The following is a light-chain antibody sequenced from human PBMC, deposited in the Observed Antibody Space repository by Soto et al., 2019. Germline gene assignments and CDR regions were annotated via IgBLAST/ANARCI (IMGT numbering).Light chain of an antibody. J-gene: IGKJ1*01. CDR1: ESVNSN. CDR2: DAS. V-gene: IGKV3-15*01. Sequence: EIVMTQSPATLSASPGERATLSCRASESVNSNLAWYQQTPGQAPRLLIYDASSRATGIPARFSGSGSGTEFTLTISSLQSEDFAVYYCLQYNDWPRTFGQGTKVEIK. CDR3: LQYNDWPRT.